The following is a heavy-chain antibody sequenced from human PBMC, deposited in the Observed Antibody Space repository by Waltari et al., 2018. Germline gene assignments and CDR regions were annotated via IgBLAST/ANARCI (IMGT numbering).Heavy chain of an antibody. CDR1: GFTFSSYA. V-gene: IGHV3-23*01. J-gene: IGHJ4*02. CDR2: ISGRGGRT. D-gene: IGHD3-10*01. Sequence: EVQLLESGGGLVQPGGSLRLSCAASGFTFSSYAMSWVRPAPGKGLEWVSAISGRGGRTYYADSVKGRFTIARDNSKKTLYLQMNSLRAEDTAVYYCAKDEWGGWADYFDYWGQGTLVTVSS. CDR3: AKDEWGGWADYFDY.